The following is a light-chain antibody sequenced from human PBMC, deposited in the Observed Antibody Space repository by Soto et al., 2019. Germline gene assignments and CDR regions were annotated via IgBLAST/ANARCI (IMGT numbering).Light chain of an antibody. CDR1: SSDVCGYNY. CDR2: DVT. CDR3: SSYTSSSTPLV. Sequence: QSALTQPASVSGSPGQSITISCTGTSSDVCGYNYVSWYQQHPGKAPKLMIYDVTNRPSGVSNRFSGSKSGNTASLTISGLQAEDEADYYCSSYTSSSTPLVFGGENKLTVL. V-gene: IGLV2-14*01. J-gene: IGLJ3*02.